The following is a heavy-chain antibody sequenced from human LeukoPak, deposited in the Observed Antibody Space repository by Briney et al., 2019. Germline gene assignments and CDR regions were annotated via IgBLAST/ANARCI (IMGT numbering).Heavy chain of an antibody. CDR1: GYSFTSYW. V-gene: IGHV5-51*01. Sequence: GESLKISCKGSGYSFTSYWIGWVRQMPGKGLEWMGIIYPDDSGTGYSPSFQGQVTIPVDKSINTAYLQWSRLKASDTAMYYCARRGQNWFDPWGQGTLVTVSS. CDR3: ARRGQNWFDP. D-gene: IGHD3-10*01. CDR2: IYPDDSGT. J-gene: IGHJ5*02.